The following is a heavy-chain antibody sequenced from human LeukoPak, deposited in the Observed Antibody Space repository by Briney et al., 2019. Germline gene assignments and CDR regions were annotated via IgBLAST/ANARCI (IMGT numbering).Heavy chain of an antibody. CDR1: GGSISSYY. CDR2: IYHSGST. CDR3: ARVSWFGELLFDWWFDP. Sequence: SETLSLTCTVSGGSISSYYWSWIRQPPGKGLEWIGYIYHSGSTYYNPSLKSRVTISVDRSKNQFSLKLSSVTAADTAVYYCARVSWFGELLFDWWFDPWGQGTLVTVSS. V-gene: IGHV4-59*12. D-gene: IGHD3-10*01. J-gene: IGHJ5*02.